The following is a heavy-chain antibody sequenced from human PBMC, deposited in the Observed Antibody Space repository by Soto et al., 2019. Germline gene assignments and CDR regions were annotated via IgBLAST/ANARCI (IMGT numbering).Heavy chain of an antibody. V-gene: IGHV1-69*12. CDR3: ARDDGSAWFVEAT. D-gene: IGHD6-19*01. CDR1: GGSISSFA. J-gene: IGHJ5*02. Sequence: QVQLVQSGAEVKKPGSSVKVSCKASGGSISSFAISWVRQAPGQGLDWMGGIIPIFDSANYAQKFQGRVTITADAYRRTVYMELSSLNFEDTAVYYCARDDGSAWFVEATWGQRTLVTVSS. CDR2: IIPIFDSA.